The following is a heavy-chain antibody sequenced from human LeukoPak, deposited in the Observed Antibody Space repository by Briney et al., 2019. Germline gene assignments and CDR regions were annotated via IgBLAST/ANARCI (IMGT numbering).Heavy chain of an antibody. CDR2: IYHTGST. V-gene: IGHV4-59*12. D-gene: IGHD3-16*01. Sequence: SETLSLTCTVSGGSISTYYWSWIRQSPVKGLEWIGYIYHTGSTYYNPSLESRVTISLDTSKNQFSLKMDSVTAADTAIYYCARDKRSIINAFDIWGPGTMVTVSS. J-gene: IGHJ3*02. CDR3: ARDKRSIINAFDI. CDR1: GGSISTYY.